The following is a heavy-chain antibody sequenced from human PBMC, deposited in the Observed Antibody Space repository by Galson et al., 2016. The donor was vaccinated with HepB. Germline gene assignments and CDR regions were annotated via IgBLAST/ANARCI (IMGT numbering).Heavy chain of an antibody. J-gene: IGHJ4*02. CDR2: IIPIFGTA. CDR1: GGTFSNYV. D-gene: IGHD5-24*01. V-gene: IGHV1-69*06. CDR3: ARLDAYNYPYYFDY. Sequence: SVKVSCKASGGTFSNYVISWVRQAPGQGLEWMGGIIPIFGTANNAQKFQGRVTITADKLTSTSYMELSSLRSEDTAVYYCARLDAYNYPYYFDYWGQGTLVTVS.